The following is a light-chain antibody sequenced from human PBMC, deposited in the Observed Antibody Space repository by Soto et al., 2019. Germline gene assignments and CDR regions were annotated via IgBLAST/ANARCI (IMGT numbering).Light chain of an antibody. J-gene: IGLJ1*01. Sequence: QSALTQPSSVSGSPGQSVTISCNGTSSDVGKYDRVSWYQQPPGTAPKLIIYEVTNRPSGVPARFSGSKSGNTASLTISGLQAEDEADYYCSSYTSTSRYVFGAGTKVTVL. V-gene: IGLV2-18*02. CDR2: EVT. CDR1: SSDVGKYDR. CDR3: SSYTSTSRYV.